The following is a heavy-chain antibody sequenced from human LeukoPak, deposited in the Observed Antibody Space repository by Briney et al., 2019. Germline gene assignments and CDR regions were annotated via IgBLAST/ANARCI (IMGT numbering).Heavy chain of an antibody. CDR1: GGSFSGYY. J-gene: IGHJ3*02. Sequence: SETLSLTCAVYGGSFSGYYWSWIRQPPGKGLEWIGEINHSGSTNYNPSLKSRVTMSVDTSKNQFSLKLSSVTAADTAVYYCARGRIAARPRAFDIWGQGTMITVSS. V-gene: IGHV4-34*01. CDR2: INHSGST. D-gene: IGHD6-6*01. CDR3: ARGRIAARPRAFDI.